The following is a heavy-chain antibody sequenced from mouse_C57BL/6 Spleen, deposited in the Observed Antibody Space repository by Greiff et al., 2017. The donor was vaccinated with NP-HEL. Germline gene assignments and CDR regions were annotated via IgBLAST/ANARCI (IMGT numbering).Heavy chain of an antibody. V-gene: IGHV5-9*01. J-gene: IGHJ2*01. Sequence: EVKVVESGGGLVKPGGSLKLSCAASGFTFSSYTMSWVRQTPEKRLEWVATISGGGGNTYYPDSVKGRFTISRDNAKNTLYLQMSSLRSEDTALYYCARHGTTVYYFDYWGQGTTLTVSS. CDR1: GFTFSSYT. D-gene: IGHD1-1*01. CDR2: ISGGGGNT. CDR3: ARHGTTVYYFDY.